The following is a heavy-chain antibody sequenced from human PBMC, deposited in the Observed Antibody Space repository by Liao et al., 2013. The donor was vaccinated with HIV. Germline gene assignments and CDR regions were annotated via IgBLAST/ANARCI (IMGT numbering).Heavy chain of an antibody. CDR3: ARGLYYYYYMDV. CDR1: GGSISSARYY. Sequence: QVQLQESGPGLVKPSQTLSLTCTVSGGSISSARYYWTWIRQPAGKGLEWIGRIYTSGSTNYNPSLKSRVTISVDTSKNQFSLKLSSVTAADTAVYYCARGLYYYYYMDVWGKGPRSPSP. J-gene: IGHJ6*03. V-gene: IGHV4-61*02. CDR2: IYTSGST.